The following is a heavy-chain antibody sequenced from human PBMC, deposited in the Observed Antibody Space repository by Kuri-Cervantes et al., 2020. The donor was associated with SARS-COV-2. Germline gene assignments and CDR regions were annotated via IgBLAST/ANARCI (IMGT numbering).Heavy chain of an antibody. Sequence: ASVKVSCKASGYTFTSYGISWVRQAPGQGLEWMGWISAYNGNTNYAQKLQGRVTMTTDTSTSTAYMELRSLRSDDTAVYYCAMRGSQQPLLYYYYMDVCGKGTTVTVSS. CDR1: GYTFTSYG. CDR2: ISAYNGNT. J-gene: IGHJ6*03. V-gene: IGHV1-18*01. D-gene: IGHD6-13*01. CDR3: AMRGSQQPLLYYYYMDV.